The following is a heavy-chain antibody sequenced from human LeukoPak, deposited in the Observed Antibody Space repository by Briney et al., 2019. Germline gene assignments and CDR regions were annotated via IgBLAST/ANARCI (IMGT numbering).Heavy chain of an antibody. CDR2: IYTSGST. CDR1: GGSISSYY. CDR3: ARAGLGKGSSWLREFDP. J-gene: IGHJ5*02. V-gene: IGHV4-4*07. D-gene: IGHD6-13*01. Sequence: SETLSLTCTVSGGSISSYYWSWIRQPAAKGLEWIGRIYTSGSTNYNPSLKSRVTISLDTSKNHFSLKLSSVTAADTAVYYCARAGLGKGSSWLREFDPWGQGTLVTVSS.